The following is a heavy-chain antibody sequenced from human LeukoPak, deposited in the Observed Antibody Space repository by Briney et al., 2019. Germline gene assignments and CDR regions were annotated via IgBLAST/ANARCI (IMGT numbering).Heavy chain of an antibody. CDR2: IHYSGGT. CDR1: GNSISNYY. D-gene: IGHD3-10*01. V-gene: IGHV4-59*12. J-gene: IGHJ6*03. CDR3: ARDLLGPYYYYMDV. Sequence: SETLSLTCTVSGNSISNYYWNWIRQPPGKALEWIGYIHYSGGTNYNPSLKSRITISVDTSKNQVSLQLTSVTAADTAVYYCARDLLGPYYYYMDVWGKGTTVTVSS.